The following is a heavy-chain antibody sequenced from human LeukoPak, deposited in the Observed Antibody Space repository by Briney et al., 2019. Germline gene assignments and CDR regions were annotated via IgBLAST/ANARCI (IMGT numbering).Heavy chain of an antibody. Sequence: ASVKVSCKASGYTFISYGISWVRQAPGQGLEWMGGIIPIFGTENYAQKFQGRVTITTDKSTSTAYMELSSLRSEDTAVYYCARGASGWYRFPFDIWGQGTMVTVSS. CDR2: IIPIFGTE. J-gene: IGHJ3*02. D-gene: IGHD6-19*01. CDR1: GYTFISYG. V-gene: IGHV1-69*05. CDR3: ARGASGWYRFPFDI.